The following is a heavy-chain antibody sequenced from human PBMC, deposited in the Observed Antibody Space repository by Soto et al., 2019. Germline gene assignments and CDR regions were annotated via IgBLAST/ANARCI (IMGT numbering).Heavy chain of an antibody. Sequence: QLQLQESGPGLVKPSETLSLTCTVSGGSISSSSFHWGWIRQPPVKGLEWIGSIYYSGSTSYSPSLKSRVTISVNTSKNQFSLKLSSVTAADTAVYYCARRERAAGTDWWFDTWGQGTLVTVSS. V-gene: IGHV4-39*01. CDR2: IYYSGST. J-gene: IGHJ5*02. D-gene: IGHD6-13*01. CDR3: ARRERAAGTDWWFDT. CDR1: GGSISSSSFH.